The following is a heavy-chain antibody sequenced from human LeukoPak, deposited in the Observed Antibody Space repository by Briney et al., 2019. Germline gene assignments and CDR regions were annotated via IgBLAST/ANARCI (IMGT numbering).Heavy chain of an antibody. J-gene: IGHJ4*02. CDR2: ISWNSGSI. D-gene: IGHD1-26*01. V-gene: IGHV3-9*01. CDR3: AKTSDQWELTQIDY. CDR1: GFTFDDYA. Sequence: SGGSLRLSCAASGFTFDDYAMHWVRQAPGKGLEWDSGISWNSGSIGYADSVKGRFTISRDNAKNSLYLQMNSLRAEDTALYYCAKTSDQWELTQIDYWGQGTLVTVSS.